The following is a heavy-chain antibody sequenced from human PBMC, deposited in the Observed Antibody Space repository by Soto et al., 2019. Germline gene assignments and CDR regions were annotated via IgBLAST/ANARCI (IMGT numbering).Heavy chain of an antibody. D-gene: IGHD2-15*01. V-gene: IGHV3-30*03. CDR3: ARPIPRWSYHYGMDV. CDR1: EFTFSSYA. CDR2: ISFDGRKE. Sequence: QLVESGGRGVQPGRSLRLSYEASEFTFSSYAMHWVRQAPGRGLEWVALISFDGRKEYYADSVKGRFIVSRDNSRSMVYLQMDSLRPDDTAIYYCARPIPRWSYHYGMDVWGQGTTVTVSS. J-gene: IGHJ6*02.